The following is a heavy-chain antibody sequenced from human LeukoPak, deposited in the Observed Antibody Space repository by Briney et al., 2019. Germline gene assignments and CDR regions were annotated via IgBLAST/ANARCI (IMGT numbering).Heavy chain of an antibody. J-gene: IGHJ3*02. CDR3: ASETKRGYSYGSPTDAFDI. CDR1: GITFSRYS. CDR2: ISSSYI. V-gene: IGHV3-21*01. Sequence: GGSLRLSCEASGITFSRYSMNWVRQAPGKGLEWVSSISSSYIYYADSVKGRFTISRHNAKNSLYLQMDSLRAEDTAVYYCASETKRGYSYGSPTDAFDIWGQGTMVTVSS. D-gene: IGHD5-18*01.